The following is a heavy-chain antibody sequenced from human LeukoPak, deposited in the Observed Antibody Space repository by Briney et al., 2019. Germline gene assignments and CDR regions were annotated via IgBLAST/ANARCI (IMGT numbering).Heavy chain of an antibody. CDR1: GGPFSGYY. Sequence: PSETLSLTCAVYGGPFSGYYWSWIRQPPGRGLEWIGGINHSGSTNCNPSLKSRVTISVDTSKNHFSLKLSSVTAADTAVYYCARGEVVPDTDLSDDWGQGTLVAVSS. CDR2: INHSGST. CDR3: ARGEVVPDTDLSDD. J-gene: IGHJ4*02. D-gene: IGHD2-2*01. V-gene: IGHV4-34*01.